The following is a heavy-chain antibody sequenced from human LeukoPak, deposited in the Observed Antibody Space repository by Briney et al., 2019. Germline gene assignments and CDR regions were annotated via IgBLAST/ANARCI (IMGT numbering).Heavy chain of an antibody. CDR1: GYTFTGYY. CDR3: SLGGGSSGWYGFDY. CDR2: INPNSGGT. V-gene: IGHV1-2*02. Sequence: ASVKVSCKASGYTFTGYYMHWVRQAPGQGLEWMGWINPNSGGTNYAQKLQGRVTMTRDTSISTAYMELSRLRSDDTAVYYCSLGGGSSGWYGFDYWGQGTLVTVSS. J-gene: IGHJ4*02. D-gene: IGHD6-19*01.